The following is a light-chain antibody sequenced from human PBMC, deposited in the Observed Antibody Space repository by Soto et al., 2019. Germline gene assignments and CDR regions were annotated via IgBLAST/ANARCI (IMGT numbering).Light chain of an antibody. CDR3: QQYNDWPLT. J-gene: IGKJ1*01. Sequence: EILMTQCPVTLSVSPGERATLSCRASQSVSSNLAWYQQKPGQAPSLLIYGAFTRATGIPARFSGTGSGTEFTLTISSLQSEDFALYYCQQYNDWPLTFGQGTKVDI. CDR1: QSVSSN. V-gene: IGKV3-15*01. CDR2: GAF.